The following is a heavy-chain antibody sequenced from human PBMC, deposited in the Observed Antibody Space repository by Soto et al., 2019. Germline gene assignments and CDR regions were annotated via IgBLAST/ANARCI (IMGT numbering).Heavy chain of an antibody. Sequence: QIQLVESGGGLVKPGGSLRLSCEVSGFTFSDFYMSWIRQAPGKGLEWLSYISPNSNYRQYAESVKGRHTISRDNAKNSLSLQMNSLRVEDTAVYYCVRGGGDGQFDSWGQGTLVTVSS. D-gene: IGHD2-21*01. V-gene: IGHV3-11*06. J-gene: IGHJ4*02. CDR3: VRGGGDGQFDS. CDR2: ISPNSNYR. CDR1: GFTFSDFY.